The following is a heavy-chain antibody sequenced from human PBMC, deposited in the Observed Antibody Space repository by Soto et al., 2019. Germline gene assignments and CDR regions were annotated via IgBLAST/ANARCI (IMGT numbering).Heavy chain of an antibody. CDR3: ATDPGAARPFDY. CDR1: GYTLTELS. J-gene: IGHJ4*02. Sequence: ASVKVSCKVSGYTLTELSMHWVRQAPGKGLEWMGGFDPEDGETIYAQKFQGRVTMTEDTSTDTAYMELSSLRSEDTAVYYCATDPGAARPFDYWGQGTMVTVSS. V-gene: IGHV1-24*01. CDR2: FDPEDGET. D-gene: IGHD6-6*01.